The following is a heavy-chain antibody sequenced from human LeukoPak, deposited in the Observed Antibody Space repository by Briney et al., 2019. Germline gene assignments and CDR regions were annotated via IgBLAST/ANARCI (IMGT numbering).Heavy chain of an antibody. CDR1: GFTFSSYW. V-gene: IGHV3-7*01. CDR3: ARDRWYYDSSGYPGGYFDY. CDR2: IKQDGSEK. D-gene: IGHD3-22*01. J-gene: IGHJ4*02. Sequence: GGSLRLSCAASGFTFSSYWMSWVCQAPGKGLEWVANIKQDGSEKYYVDSVKGRFTISRDNAKSSLYLQMNSLRAEDTAVYYCARDRWYYDSSGYPGGYFDYWGQGTLVTVSS.